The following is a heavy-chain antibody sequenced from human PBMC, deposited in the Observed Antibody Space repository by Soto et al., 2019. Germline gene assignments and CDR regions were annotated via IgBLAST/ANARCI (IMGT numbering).Heavy chain of an antibody. CDR3: ARSRGYSYGDFDY. CDR1: GVSISSGGYY. J-gene: IGHJ4*02. D-gene: IGHD5-18*01. V-gene: IGHV4-31*03. Sequence: SETLSLTCTVSGVSISSGGYYWSWIRQHPGKGLEWIGYIYYSGSTYYNPSLKSRVTISVDTSKNQFSLKLSSVTAADTAVYYCARSRGYSYGDFDYWGQGTLVTVSS. CDR2: IYYSGST.